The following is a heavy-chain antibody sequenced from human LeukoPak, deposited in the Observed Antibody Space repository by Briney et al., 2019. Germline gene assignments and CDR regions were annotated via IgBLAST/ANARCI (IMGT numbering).Heavy chain of an antibody. D-gene: IGHD3-3*01. V-gene: IGHV7-4-1*02. CDR3: AVGPAIFGVVIMGSTKFDY. Sequence: ASVKVSCKASGYTFTSYGISWVRQAPGQGLEWMGWINTNTGNPTYAQGFTGRFVFSLDTSVSTAYLQISSLKAEDTAVYYCAVGPAIFGVVIMGSTKFDYWGQGTLVTVSS. CDR2: INTNTGNP. J-gene: IGHJ4*02. CDR1: GYTFTSYG.